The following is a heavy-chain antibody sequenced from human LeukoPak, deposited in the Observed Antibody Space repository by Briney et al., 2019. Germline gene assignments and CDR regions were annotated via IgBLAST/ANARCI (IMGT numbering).Heavy chain of an antibody. CDR2: ITSSSTYI. Sequence: PGGSLRLSCAASGFTFSNYNMNWVRQAPGKGLEWVSSITSSSTYIYYADSVKGRFTISRDNAKNSLYLQMNSLRAEDTAVYYCARDLQTGSQRHHDAFDIWGQGTMVTVSS. CDR3: ARDLQTGSQRHHDAFDI. CDR1: GFTFSNYN. D-gene: IGHD1-26*01. V-gene: IGHV3-21*01. J-gene: IGHJ3*02.